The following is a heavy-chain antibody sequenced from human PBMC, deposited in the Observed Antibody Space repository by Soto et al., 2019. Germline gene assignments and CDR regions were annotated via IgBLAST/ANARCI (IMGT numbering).Heavy chain of an antibody. CDR3: ARELRGYSGYDSYYYYMDV. J-gene: IGHJ6*03. Sequence: PSETLSLTCAVYGGSFSGYYWSWIRQPPGKGLEWIGEINHSGSTNYNPSLKSRVTISVDTSKNQFSLKLSSVTAADTAVYYCARELRGYSGYDSYYYYMDVWGKGTTVTVSS. D-gene: IGHD5-12*01. CDR1: GGSFSGYY. V-gene: IGHV4-34*01. CDR2: INHSGST.